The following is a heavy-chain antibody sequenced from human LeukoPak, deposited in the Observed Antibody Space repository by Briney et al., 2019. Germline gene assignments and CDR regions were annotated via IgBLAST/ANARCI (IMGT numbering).Heavy chain of an antibody. CDR3: TTDLGTYYHGSQRLIPIDY. D-gene: IGHD3-10*01. CDR1: GFTFTNAW. CDR2: IKSKTDGETT. V-gene: IGHV3-15*01. Sequence: PGGSLRLSCVDSGFTFTNAWMSWVRQVPGKGLEWIGRIKSKTDGETTNYAEPVRGRFTISRDDSKSAVYLQMNSLKIEDTAVYYCTTDLGTYYHGSQRLIPIDYWGQGTLVTVS. J-gene: IGHJ4*02.